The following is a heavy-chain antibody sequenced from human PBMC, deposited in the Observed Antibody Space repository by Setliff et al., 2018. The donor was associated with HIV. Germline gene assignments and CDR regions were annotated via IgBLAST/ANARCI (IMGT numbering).Heavy chain of an antibody. J-gene: IGHJ1*01. CDR2: ISFGGSDT. CDR1: GFTFSGNA. CDR3: AKGGSSWAWVQH. D-gene: IGHD6-13*01. V-gene: IGHV3-23*01. Sequence: GGSLRLSCAASGFTFSGNAMGWVRQAPGMGLEWVSSISFGGSDTHYTDSVKGRFTISRDNSKNTLYLQMNSLSDEDTAVYYCAKGGSSWAWVQHWGQGTLVTVSS.